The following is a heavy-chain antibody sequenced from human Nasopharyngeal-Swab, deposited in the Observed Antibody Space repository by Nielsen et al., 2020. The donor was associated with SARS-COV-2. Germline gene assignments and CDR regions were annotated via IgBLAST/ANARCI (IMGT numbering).Heavy chain of an antibody. CDR1: GGSISSHSYY. CDR3: ARYCSSTSCSLGMDV. D-gene: IGHD2-2*01. V-gene: IGHV4-39*01. Sequence: SETLSLTCTVSGGSISSHSYYWAWIRKPPGKGPEWIGHIYYTGSTHYNPSLRSRVTTSVDTSKNQFSLELRSVTAADTAVYYCARYCSSTSCSLGMDVWGQGTTVTVSS. CDR2: IYYTGST. J-gene: IGHJ6*02.